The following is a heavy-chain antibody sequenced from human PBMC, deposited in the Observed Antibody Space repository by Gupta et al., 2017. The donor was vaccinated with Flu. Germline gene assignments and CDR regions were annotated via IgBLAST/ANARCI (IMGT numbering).Heavy chain of an antibody. J-gene: IGHJ6*02. Sequence: QATGQGLEWMGWMNPNSGNTGYAQKFQGRVTRTRNTSISTAYMELSSLRSEDTAVYYCERGRAIVVVAATQYYYYYGMDVWGQGTTVTVYS. D-gene: IGHD2-15*01. CDR3: ERGRAIVVVAATQYYYYYGMDV. CDR2: MNPNSGNT. V-gene: IGHV1-8*01.